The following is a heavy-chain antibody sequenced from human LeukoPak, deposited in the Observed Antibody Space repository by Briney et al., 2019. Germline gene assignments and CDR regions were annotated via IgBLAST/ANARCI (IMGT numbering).Heavy chain of an antibody. D-gene: IGHD5-18*01. CDR2: ISGGGDTT. V-gene: IGHV3-48*03. Sequence: GGSLRLSCSASEFTFSSYEMNWVRQAPGKGLEWVSYISGGGDTTLYADSVKGRFTTSRDNAKNSLYLQLTSLRAEDTAVYYCARVGRIQYFDGWGQGTLVTVSA. CDR1: EFTFSSYE. CDR3: ARVGRIQYFDG. J-gene: IGHJ4*02.